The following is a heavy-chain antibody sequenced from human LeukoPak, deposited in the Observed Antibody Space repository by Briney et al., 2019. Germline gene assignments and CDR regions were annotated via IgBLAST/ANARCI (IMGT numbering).Heavy chain of an antibody. CDR2: ISGDGGST. D-gene: IGHD3-22*01. J-gene: IGHJ4*02. V-gene: IGHV3-43*02. CDR1: GFTFDDYA. CDR3: AKDYYSLGTRAGFTMIVMGYFDY. Sequence: GGSLRLSCAASGFTFDDYAMHWVRQAPGKGLEWVSLISGDGGSTYYADSVKGRFTISRDNSKNSLYLQMNSLRTEDTALYYCAKDYYSLGTRAGFTMIVMGYFDYWGQGTLVTVSS.